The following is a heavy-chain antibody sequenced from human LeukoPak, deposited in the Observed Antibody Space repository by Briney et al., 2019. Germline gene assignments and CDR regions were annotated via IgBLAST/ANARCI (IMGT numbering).Heavy chain of an antibody. CDR1: GYSFSSYW. D-gene: IGHD6-13*01. J-gene: IGHJ6*03. CDR2: IYPGDSDT. V-gene: IGHV5-51*01. CDR3: ARRIAASGNYYYYMDF. Sequence: GESLKISCKGSGYSFSSYWIGWVRQMPGKGLEWMGIIYPGDSDTRYSPSFQGQVTISVDKSISTAYLQWSSLSASDTAMYYCARRIAASGNYYYYMDFWGKGTTVTVSS.